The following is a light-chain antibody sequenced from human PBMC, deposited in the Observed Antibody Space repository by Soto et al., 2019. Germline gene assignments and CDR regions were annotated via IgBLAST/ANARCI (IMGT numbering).Light chain of an antibody. CDR3: SSYTSSSTVV. Sequence: QSVLTQPASVSGSPGQSITISCTGTSSDVGGYNHVSWYQQHPGKAPKLMIYDVSNWPSGVSNRFSGSKSGNTASLTISGLQAEDEADYYCSSYTSSSTVVFGGGTKLTVL. V-gene: IGLV2-14*01. CDR2: DVS. CDR1: SSDVGGYNH. J-gene: IGLJ2*01.